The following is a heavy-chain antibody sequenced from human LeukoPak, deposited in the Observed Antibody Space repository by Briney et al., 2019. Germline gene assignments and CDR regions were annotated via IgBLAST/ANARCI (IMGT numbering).Heavy chain of an antibody. CDR2: ITASGTST. CDR3: AKAQGFEDY. Sequence: GGSLRLSCAAAGFTFSSYAMNWVRQAPGKGLEWVSAITASGTSTYHADSVRGRFTISRDNSKNTLYLQMNSLRAEDPAVYYCAKAQGFEDYWGQGTLVTVSS. D-gene: IGHD3-9*01. J-gene: IGHJ4*02. V-gene: IGHV3-23*01. CDR1: GFTFSSYA.